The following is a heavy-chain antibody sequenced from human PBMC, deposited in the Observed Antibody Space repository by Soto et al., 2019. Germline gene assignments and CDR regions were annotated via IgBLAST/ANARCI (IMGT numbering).Heavy chain of an antibody. J-gene: IGHJ4*02. Sequence: GESLKISCKAFGYKFTTNAIAWVRRKPGKGLEWMGLIYPSDSDIRYSPSFEGQVTISADDSLSTAYLQWRSLKASDTAMYYCARSQAFDYWGQGTLVTVSS. V-gene: IGHV5-51*01. CDR1: GYKFTTNA. CDR2: IYPSDSDI. CDR3: ARSQAFDY.